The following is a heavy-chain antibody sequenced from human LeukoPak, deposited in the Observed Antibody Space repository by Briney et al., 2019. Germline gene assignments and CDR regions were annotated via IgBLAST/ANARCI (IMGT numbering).Heavy chain of an antibody. J-gene: IGHJ4*02. D-gene: IGHD6-13*01. CDR3: ARSPKNRLRIAAAGNQDY. CDR1: GFTFSSYA. Sequence: GGSLRLSCAASGFTFSSYAMHWVGQAPGKGLEWVAVISYDGSNKYYADSVKGRFTISRDNSKNTLYLQMNSLRAEDTAVYYCARSPKNRLRIAAAGNQDYWGQGTLVTVSS. CDR2: ISYDGSNK. V-gene: IGHV3-30-3*01.